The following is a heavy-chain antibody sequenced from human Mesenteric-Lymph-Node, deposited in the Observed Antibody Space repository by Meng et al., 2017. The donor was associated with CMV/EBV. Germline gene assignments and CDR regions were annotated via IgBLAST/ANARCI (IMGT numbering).Heavy chain of an antibody. J-gene: IGHJ2*01. Sequence: SGGTFSSYAISWVRQGPGQGLEWMGGIIPIYGTADYAQKFQGRVTITANESTSTAYMELSSLRSEDTAVYYCARGPQGYSSRGYFDLWGRGTLVTVSS. CDR2: IIPIYGTA. CDR3: ARGPQGYSSRGYFDL. D-gene: IGHD6-13*01. V-gene: IGHV1-69*01. CDR1: GGTFSSYA.